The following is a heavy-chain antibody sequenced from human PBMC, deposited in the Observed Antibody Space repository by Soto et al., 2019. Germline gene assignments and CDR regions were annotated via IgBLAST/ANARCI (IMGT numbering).Heavy chain of an antibody. Sequence: GGSLRLSCAASGFTFSSYGMHWVRQAPGKGLEWVALIWYDGSEKYYADSVKGRFTISRDNSKNTLYLQMNSLRAEDTAVYYCARGTATVTYFEYWGQGTLVTVSS. CDR1: GFTFSSYG. D-gene: IGHD4-17*01. CDR2: IWYDGSEK. V-gene: IGHV3-33*01. CDR3: ARGTATVTYFEY. J-gene: IGHJ4*02.